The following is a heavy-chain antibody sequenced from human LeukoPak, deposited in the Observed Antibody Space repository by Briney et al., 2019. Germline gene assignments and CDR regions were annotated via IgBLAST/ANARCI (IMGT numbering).Heavy chain of an antibody. V-gene: IGHV4-34*01. Sequence: SETLSLTCAVYGGSFSGYYWSWIRQPPGKGLEWIGEINHSGSTNYNPSLKSRVTISVDTSKNQFSLRLSSVTAADTAVYYCARNPKYYYDSSGTNAFDIWGQGTMVTVSS. CDR1: GGSFSGYY. CDR2: INHSGST. D-gene: IGHD3-22*01. J-gene: IGHJ3*02. CDR3: ARNPKYYYDSSGTNAFDI.